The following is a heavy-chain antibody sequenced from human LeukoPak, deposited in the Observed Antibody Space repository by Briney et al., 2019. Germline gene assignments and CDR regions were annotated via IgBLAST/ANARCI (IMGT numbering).Heavy chain of an antibody. V-gene: IGHV3-23*01. CDR2: ISGSGRTT. D-gene: IGHD1-7*01. CDR1: GFTFSSYA. CDR3: AKGDNNWNYRSGTYYYYMDV. Sequence: PGGSLRLSCAASGFTFSSYAMTWVRQAPGKGLEWVSTISGSGRTTYYADSVKGWFTISRDNSKNTLYLQMNSLRAEDTAVYYCAKGDNNWNYRSGTYYYYMDVWGKGTTVTVSS. J-gene: IGHJ6*03.